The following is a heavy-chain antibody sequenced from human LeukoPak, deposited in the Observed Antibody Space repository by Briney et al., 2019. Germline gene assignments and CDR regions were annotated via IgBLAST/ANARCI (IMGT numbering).Heavy chain of an antibody. CDR1: GGSISSYY. Sequence: KSSETLSLTCTVSGGSISSYYWSWIRQPPGKGLEWIGYIYYSGSTNYNPSLKSRVTISVDTSKNQFSLKLSSVTAADTAVYYCASLWFGESPQFDYWGQGTLVTVSS. D-gene: IGHD3-10*01. V-gene: IGHV4-59*08. CDR3: ASLWFGESPQFDY. J-gene: IGHJ4*02. CDR2: IYYSGST.